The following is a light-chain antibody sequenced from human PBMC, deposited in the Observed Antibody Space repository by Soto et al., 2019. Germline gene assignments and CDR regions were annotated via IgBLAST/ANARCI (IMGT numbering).Light chain of an antibody. CDR3: QQYNSYSRT. CDR2: DAS. Sequence: DIQMTRSPSPLSASVGDRVPITSRAIQRIVSGLAWYQQKPGKAPKLLIYDASSLESGVPSRFSGSGSGTEFTLTISSLQPDDFATYYCQQYNSYSRTFGQGTKVEIK. V-gene: IGKV1-5*01. CDR1: QRIVSG. J-gene: IGKJ1*01.